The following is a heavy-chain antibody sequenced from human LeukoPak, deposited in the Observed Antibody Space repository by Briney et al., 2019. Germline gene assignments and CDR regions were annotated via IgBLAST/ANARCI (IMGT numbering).Heavy chain of an antibody. J-gene: IGHJ4*02. Sequence: SETLSLTCTVSGGSISSGDYYWSWIRQPPGKGLEWIGYIYYSGSTYYNPSLKSRVTISVDTSKNQFSLKLSSVTAADTAVYYCASQWLLLRRGLGHFDYWGQGTLVTVSS. CDR2: IYYSGST. V-gene: IGHV4-30-4*01. D-gene: IGHD3-22*01. CDR3: ASQWLLLRRGLGHFDY. CDR1: GGSISSGDYY.